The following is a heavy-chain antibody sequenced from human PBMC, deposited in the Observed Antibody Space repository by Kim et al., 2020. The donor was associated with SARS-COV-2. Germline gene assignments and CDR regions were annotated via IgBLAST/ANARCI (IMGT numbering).Heavy chain of an antibody. D-gene: IGHD6-13*01. CDR3: ARGYSSSWYRSTIGTRLDWFDP. CDR2: INAGNGNT. J-gene: IGHJ5*02. CDR1: GYTFTSYA. V-gene: IGHV1-3*01. Sequence: ASVKVSCKASGYTFTSYAMHWVRQAPGQRLEWMGWINAGNGNTKYSQKFQGRVTITRDTSASTAYMELSSLRSEDTAVYYCARGYSSSWYRSTIGTRLDWFDPWGQGTLVTVSS.